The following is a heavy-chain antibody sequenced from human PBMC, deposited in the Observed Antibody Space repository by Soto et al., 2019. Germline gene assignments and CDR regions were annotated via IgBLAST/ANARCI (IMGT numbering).Heavy chain of an antibody. J-gene: IGHJ4*02. Sequence: GESLKISCKGSGYSFTSYWITWVRQMPGKGLEWIGRIDPSDSYTNYSPSFQGHVTISADKSISTAYLQWTSLKASDTAMYYCAIEWSAHRHFDFWGEGTLVTVSS. CDR3: AIEWSAHRHFDF. D-gene: IGHD3-3*01. CDR2: IDPSDSYT. CDR1: GYSFTSYW. V-gene: IGHV5-10-1*01.